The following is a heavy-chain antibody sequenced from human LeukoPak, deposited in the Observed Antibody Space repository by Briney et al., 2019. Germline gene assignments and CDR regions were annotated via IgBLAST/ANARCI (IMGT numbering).Heavy chain of an antibody. V-gene: IGHV1-18*01. CDR3: ARHLHIVVVTEDAFDI. D-gene: IGHD2-21*02. Sequence: GASVKVSCKASGYTFSSYGISWVRQAPGQGLEWMGWISVYNGNTNYAQNLQGRVTMTTDTSTSTAYMELRSLRSDDTAMYYCARHLHIVVVTEDAFDIWGQGTMVTVSS. CDR2: ISVYNGNT. J-gene: IGHJ3*02. CDR1: GYTFSSYG.